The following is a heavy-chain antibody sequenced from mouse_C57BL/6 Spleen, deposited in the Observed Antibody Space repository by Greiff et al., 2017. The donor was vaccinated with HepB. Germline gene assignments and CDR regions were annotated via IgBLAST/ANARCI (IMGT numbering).Heavy chain of an antibody. Sequence: EVQVVESGGGLVKPGGSLKLSCAASGFTFSDYGMHWVRQAPEKGLEWVAYISSGSSTIYYADTVKGRFTISRDNATNTLFLQMTSLRSEDTAMYYCARDRYYSNYDYYAMDYWGQGTSVTVSS. J-gene: IGHJ4*01. V-gene: IGHV5-17*01. D-gene: IGHD2-5*01. CDR1: GFTFSDYG. CDR2: ISSGSSTI. CDR3: ARDRYYSNYDYYAMDY.